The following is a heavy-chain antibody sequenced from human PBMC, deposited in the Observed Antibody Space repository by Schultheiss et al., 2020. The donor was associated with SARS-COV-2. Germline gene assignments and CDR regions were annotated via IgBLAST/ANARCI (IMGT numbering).Heavy chain of an antibody. D-gene: IGHD3-10*01. CDR3: ARDGGFSMVRGVTYIDY. V-gene: IGHV3-30-3*01. Sequence: GGSLRLSCAASGFTFSSYAMHWVRQAPGKGLEWVAVISYDGSNKYYADSVKGRFTISRDNAKNSLYLQMNSLRAEDTAVYYCARDGGFSMVRGVTYIDYWGQGTLVTVSS. J-gene: IGHJ4*02. CDR2: ISYDGSNK. CDR1: GFTFSSYA.